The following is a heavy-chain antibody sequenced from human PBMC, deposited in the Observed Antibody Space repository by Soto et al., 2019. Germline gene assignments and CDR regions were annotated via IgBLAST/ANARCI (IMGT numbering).Heavy chain of an antibody. J-gene: IGHJ6*02. D-gene: IGHD3-3*01. CDR1: GFTFSSYG. CDR2: IWYDGSNK. V-gene: IGHV3-33*01. CDR3: ARDQVKTYYDFWSGYYLDYGMDV. Sequence: GGSLRLSCAASGFTFSSYGMHWVRQAPGKGLEWVAVIWYDGSNKYYADSVKGRFTISRDNSKNTLYLQMNSLRAEDTAVYYCARDQVKTYYDFWSGYYLDYGMDVWGQGTTVTVSS.